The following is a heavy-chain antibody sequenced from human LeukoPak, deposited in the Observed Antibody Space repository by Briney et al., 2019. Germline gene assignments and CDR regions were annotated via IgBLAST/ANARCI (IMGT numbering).Heavy chain of an antibody. D-gene: IGHD1-26*01. J-gene: IGHJ2*01. Sequence: GGSLRLSCAVSGFIFSSYAMSWVRQAPGKGLEWVSAISGSGGSTYYADSVKGRFTISRDNSKNTLYLQMNSLRAEDTAVYYCASTPSVGADNLYWYFDLWGRGTLVTVSS. CDR1: GFIFSSYA. CDR2: ISGSGGST. CDR3: ASTPSVGADNLYWYFDL. V-gene: IGHV3-23*01.